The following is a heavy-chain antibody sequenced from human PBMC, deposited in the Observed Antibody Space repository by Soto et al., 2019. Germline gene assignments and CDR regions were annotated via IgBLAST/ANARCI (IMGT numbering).Heavy chain of an antibody. D-gene: IGHD3-9*01. Sequence: SVKVSCKASGFTFTSSAVQWVRQARGQRLEWIGCIVVGSGNTNYAKKFQERVTITRDMSTSTAYMELSSLRSEDTAVYYCAEDYSGDILTGYYYGMDVWGQGTTVTVSS. V-gene: IGHV1-58*01. CDR2: IVVGSGNT. J-gene: IGHJ6*02. CDR3: AEDYSGDILTGYYYGMDV. CDR1: GFTFTSSA.